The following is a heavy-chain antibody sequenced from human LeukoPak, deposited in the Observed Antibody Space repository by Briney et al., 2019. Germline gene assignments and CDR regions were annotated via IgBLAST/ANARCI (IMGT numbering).Heavy chain of an antibody. J-gene: IGHJ5*02. D-gene: IGHD6-19*01. Sequence: ASVKLSCKASGYTFTSYDIHWVRQATGQGLEWMGWMNPNSGNTGYAQRFQGRVTMTRNTSISTAYMELSSLRSEDTAVYYCARIRSSGWYDRWGQGTLVTVSS. CDR3: ARIRSSGWYDR. CDR1: GYTFTSYD. V-gene: IGHV1-8*01. CDR2: MNPNSGNT.